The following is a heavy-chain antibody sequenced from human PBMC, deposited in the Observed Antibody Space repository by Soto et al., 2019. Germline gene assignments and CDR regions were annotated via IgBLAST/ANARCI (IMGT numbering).Heavy chain of an antibody. J-gene: IGHJ4*02. CDR1: GYTFTDYH. CDR3: APRRGAYSTGWDGGFDY. V-gene: IGHV1-2*02. D-gene: IGHD6-25*01. CDR2: INPNSGVT. Sequence: QVHLVQSGAEVKKPGASVKVSCKASGYTFTDYHMHWVRQAPGQGLEWVGCINPNSGVTTNAQKFQGRVTMTRDTSFSTAYLELTWLTSDDTAVYYCAPRRGAYSTGWDGGFDYWGQGTLVTVAS.